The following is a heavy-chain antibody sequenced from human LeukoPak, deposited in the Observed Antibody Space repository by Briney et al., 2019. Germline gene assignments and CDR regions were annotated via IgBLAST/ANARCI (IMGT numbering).Heavy chain of an antibody. D-gene: IGHD6-13*01. V-gene: IGHV3-48*01. Sequence: GESLRLSCAASGFTFSSYSMSWVRQAPGKGLEWVSYISSSSGNIYYADSVKDRLTISRDNAKNSLYLQVNSLRPEDTAVYYCARGLNSGVGPAAYWGQGTLVTVSS. CDR3: ARGLNSGVGPAAY. CDR2: ISSSSGNI. J-gene: IGHJ4*02. CDR1: GFTFSSYS.